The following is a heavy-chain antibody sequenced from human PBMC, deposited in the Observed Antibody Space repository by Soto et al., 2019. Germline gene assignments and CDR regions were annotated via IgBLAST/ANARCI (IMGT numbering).Heavy chain of an antibody. CDR2: ISYDGSNK. CDR1: GFTCSSYG. D-gene: IGHD2-8*01. J-gene: IGHJ6*02. Sequence: PGGSLRRSCAASGFTCSSYGIHWVRQSPCKGLDWVSVISYDGSNKYYAGSVKGRFTISRDNSKNTLYLQMNSLRAEDTAVYYCAKDRANRDYCTNGVCHYGMDVWGQGTTVTVSS. V-gene: IGHV3-30*18. CDR3: AKDRANRDYCTNGVCHYGMDV.